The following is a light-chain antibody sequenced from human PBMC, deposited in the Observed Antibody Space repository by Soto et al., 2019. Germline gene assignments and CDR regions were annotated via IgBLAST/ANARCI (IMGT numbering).Light chain of an antibody. J-gene: IGKJ5*01. V-gene: IGKV3-11*01. Sequence: EIVLTQSPATPSLSPGERPTLSCRASQSVSSYLAWYQQKPGQAPRLLIYDASHRATGIPARFNGSGSGTDFTLTISILEPEDFAVYYCQQRSNWPPITFGQGTRLEIK. CDR1: QSVSSY. CDR2: DAS. CDR3: QQRSNWPPIT.